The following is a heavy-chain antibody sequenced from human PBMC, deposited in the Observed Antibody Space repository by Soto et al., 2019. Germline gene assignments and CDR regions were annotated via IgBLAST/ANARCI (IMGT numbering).Heavy chain of an antibody. Sequence: SVKVSCKASGCTFSSYAISWVRQAPGQGLEGMGGIIPIFGTANYAQKFQGRVTITADESTSTAYMELSSLRSEDTAVYYCASGYDSSWPYVLWGQGTMVTVSS. CDR3: ASGYDSSWPYVL. CDR2: IIPIFGTA. J-gene: IGHJ3*01. V-gene: IGHV1-69*13. CDR1: GCTFSSYA. D-gene: IGHD3-22*01.